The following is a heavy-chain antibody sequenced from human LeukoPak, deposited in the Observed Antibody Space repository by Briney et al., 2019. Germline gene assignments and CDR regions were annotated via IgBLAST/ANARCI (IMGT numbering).Heavy chain of an antibody. Sequence: GGSLRLSCAASGFIFDDYAMHWVRQAPGKGLEWVSGISWNSGSIGYVDSVKGRFTISRDNAKNSLYLQMNSLRAEDTALYYCAKDEGYDIGRDYYDYWGQGTLVTASS. V-gene: IGHV3-9*01. CDR1: GFIFDDYA. J-gene: IGHJ4*02. CDR2: ISWNSGSI. D-gene: IGHD3-9*01. CDR3: AKDEGYDIGRDYYDY.